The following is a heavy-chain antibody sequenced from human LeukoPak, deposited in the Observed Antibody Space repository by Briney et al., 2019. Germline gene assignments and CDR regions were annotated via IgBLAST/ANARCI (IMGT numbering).Heavy chain of an antibody. D-gene: IGHD3-22*01. J-gene: IGHJ4*02. CDR1: GGSISSGSYY. V-gene: IGHV4-61*02. CDR2: IYTSGST. CDR3: ARGLAYYYGSSGYTRRGSFDY. Sequence: SETLSLTCTVSGGSISSGSYYWSWIRQPAGKGLEWIGRIYTSGSTNYNPSLKSRVTISVDTSKNQFSLKLSSVTAADTAVYYCARGLAYYYGSSGYTRRGSFDYWGQGTLVTVSS.